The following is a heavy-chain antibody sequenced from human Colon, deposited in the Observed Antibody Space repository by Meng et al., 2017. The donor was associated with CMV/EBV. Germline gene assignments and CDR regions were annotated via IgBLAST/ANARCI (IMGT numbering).Heavy chain of an antibody. CDR3: ARGRPNWSGVLDH. V-gene: IGHV1-18*01. CDR2: ISGSTGYT. CDR1: GYTFPSYG. Sequence: QLHLVQPGAEVKEPAASVLVSCRSSGYTFPSYGINWVRQAPGQGLEWMGWISGSTGYTNRAQKFQGRVTMTTDTSTSTAYLALTSLTSNDTAVYYCARGRPNWSGVLDHWGQGTLVTVSS. D-gene: IGHD1-1*01. J-gene: IGHJ4*02.